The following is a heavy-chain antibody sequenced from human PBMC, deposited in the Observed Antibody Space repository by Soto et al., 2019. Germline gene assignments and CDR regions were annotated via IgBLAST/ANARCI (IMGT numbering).Heavy chain of an antibody. J-gene: IGHJ6*02. CDR3: AKEGRTYYYYYGMDV. D-gene: IGHD2-15*01. V-gene: IGHV3-30*18. CDR2: ISYDGSNK. Sequence: PGGSLRLSCAASGFTFSSYGMHWVRQAPGKGLEWVAVISYDGSNKYYADSVKGRFTISRDNSKNTLYLQMNSLRAEDTAVYYCAKEGRTYYYYYGMDVWGQGTTVTV. CDR1: GFTFSSYG.